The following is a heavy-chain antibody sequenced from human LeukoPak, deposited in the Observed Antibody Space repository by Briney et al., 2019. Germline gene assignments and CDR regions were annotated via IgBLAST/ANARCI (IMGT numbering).Heavy chain of an antibody. Sequence: ASVKVSCKASGYTFTSYYMHWVRQAPGQGLEWMGIINPSGGSTSYAQKFQGRVTMTRDMSTSTVYMELSSLRSEDTAVYYCARDHPGPEFIDYWGQGTLVTVSS. V-gene: IGHV1-46*01. CDR3: ARDHPGPEFIDY. CDR1: GYTFTSYY. J-gene: IGHJ4*02. CDR2: INPSGGST.